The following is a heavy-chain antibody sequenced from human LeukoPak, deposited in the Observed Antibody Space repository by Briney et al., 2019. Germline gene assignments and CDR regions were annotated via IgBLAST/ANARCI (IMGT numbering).Heavy chain of an antibody. Sequence: SETLSLTCTVSGGSVSSYYRSWVRQPPGKGLEWIGYIHSSGSPNYNPSLKSRVTISVDTSKNQFSLKLSSVTAADTAVYYCARGRREYSSSRSDFDYWGQGTLVTVSS. D-gene: IGHD6-13*01. J-gene: IGHJ4*02. CDR3: ARGRREYSSSRSDFDY. CDR2: IHSSGSP. V-gene: IGHV4-59*02. CDR1: GGSVSSYY.